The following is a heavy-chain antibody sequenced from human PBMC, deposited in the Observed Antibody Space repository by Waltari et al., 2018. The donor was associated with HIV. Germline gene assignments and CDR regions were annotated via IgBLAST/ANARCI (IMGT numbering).Heavy chain of an antibody. CDR2: IYAGDSDT. CDR3: ARGNRWQVLSWFDY. CDR1: GFRFTNSW. V-gene: IGHV5-51*03. J-gene: IGHJ4*02. D-gene: IGHD6-19*01. Sequence: EVHLVQSGAEVKKPGESLKISCKASGFRFTNSWLGWVRQMPGKGLEWMGVIYAGDSDTTYSPSLQGQVTISTDKSINTAYLQWSSLKASDTAIYYCARGNRWQVLSWFDYWGQGTLVTVSS.